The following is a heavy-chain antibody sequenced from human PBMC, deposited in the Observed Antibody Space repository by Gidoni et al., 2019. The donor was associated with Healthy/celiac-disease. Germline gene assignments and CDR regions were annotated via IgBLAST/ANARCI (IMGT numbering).Heavy chain of an antibody. Sequence: EVQLLESGGGLVQPGGSLRLSCAASGFTFSSYAMSWVRQAPGKGLEWVSAISGSGGSTYYADSVKGRFTISRDNSKNTLYLQMNSLRAEDTAVYYCANFGELSPYYFDYWGQGTLVTVSS. V-gene: IGHV3-23*01. D-gene: IGHD3-10*01. CDR3: ANFGELSPYYFDY. CDR2: ISGSGGST. J-gene: IGHJ4*02. CDR1: GFTFSSYA.